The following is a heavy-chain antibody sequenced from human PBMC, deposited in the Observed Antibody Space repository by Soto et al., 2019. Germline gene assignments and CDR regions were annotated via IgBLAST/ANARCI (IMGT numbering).Heavy chain of an antibody. CDR2: FDPEDGET. CDR3: ATSPYDILSGRYYYYMDV. V-gene: IGHV1-24*01. CDR1: GYTLTELS. D-gene: IGHD3-9*01. Sequence: ASVKVSCKVSGYTLTELSMHWVRQAPGKGLEWMGGFDPEDGETIYAQKFQGRVTMTEDTSTDTAYMELSSLRSEDTAVYYCATSPYDILSGRYYYYMDVWGKGTTVTVSS. J-gene: IGHJ6*03.